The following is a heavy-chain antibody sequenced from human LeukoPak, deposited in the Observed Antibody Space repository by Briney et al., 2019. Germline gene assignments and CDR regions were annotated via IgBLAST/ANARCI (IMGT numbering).Heavy chain of an antibody. V-gene: IGHV4-34*01. CDR2: INHSGDT. CDR1: GESFSGYY. D-gene: IGHD2-21*02. Sequence: PSETLSLTCSVYGESFSGYYWSWIRQPPGKGLEWIGEINHSGDTNYNPSLKSRVTISVDTSRNQFSLKLSSVTAADTAVYYCARSPCSGDCYPTYYYYYMDVWGKGTMVTVSS. J-gene: IGHJ6*03. CDR3: ARSPCSGDCYPTYYYYYMDV.